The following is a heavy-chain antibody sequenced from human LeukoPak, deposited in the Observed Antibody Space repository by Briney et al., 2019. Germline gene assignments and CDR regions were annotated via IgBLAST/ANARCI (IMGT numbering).Heavy chain of an antibody. J-gene: IGHJ4*02. CDR2: ISVYNGNT. D-gene: IGHD3-10*01. Sequence: ASVKVSCKASGYTFTNYGISWVRQAPGQGLEWMGWISVYNGNTNYAQKLQGRVTMTTDTSTSTAYMELRGLRSDDTAVYYCAILWFGELLRKGDYWGQGTLVTVSS. CDR3: AILWFGELLRKGDY. V-gene: IGHV1-18*01. CDR1: GYTFTNYG.